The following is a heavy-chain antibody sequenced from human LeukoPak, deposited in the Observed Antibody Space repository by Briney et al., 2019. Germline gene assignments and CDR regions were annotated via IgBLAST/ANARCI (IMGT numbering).Heavy chain of an antibody. Sequence: GRSLRLSCSASGFTFSTYWMSWVRQAPGKGLEWVSVIYSGGSAYYADSVKGRFTISRDNSKNTLYLQMNSLRAEDTAVYYCARALDYGDSGFDYWGQGTLVTVSS. CDR3: ARALDYGDSGFDY. J-gene: IGHJ4*02. CDR2: IYSGGSA. CDR1: GFTFSTYW. V-gene: IGHV3-53*01. D-gene: IGHD4-17*01.